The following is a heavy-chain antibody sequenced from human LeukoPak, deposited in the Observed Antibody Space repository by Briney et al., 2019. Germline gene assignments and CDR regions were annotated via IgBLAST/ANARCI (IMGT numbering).Heavy chain of an antibody. Sequence: PGGSLRLSCAASGFTFSSYAMHWVRQAPGKGLEWVAVISYDGSNKCYADSVKGRFTISRDNSKNTPYLQMNSLRAEDTAVYYCARDNREQQLVPPTFDYWGQGTLVTVSS. D-gene: IGHD6-13*01. CDR2: ISYDGSNK. CDR3: ARDNREQQLVPPTFDY. J-gene: IGHJ4*02. CDR1: GFTFSSYA. V-gene: IGHV3-30-3*01.